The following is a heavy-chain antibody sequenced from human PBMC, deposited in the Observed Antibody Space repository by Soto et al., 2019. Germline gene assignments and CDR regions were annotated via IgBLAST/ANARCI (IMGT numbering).Heavy chain of an antibody. V-gene: IGHV1-69*13. CDR2: IIPIFGTA. CDR1: GGTFSSYA. D-gene: IGHD2-15*01. Sequence: SVKVSCKASGGTFSSYAISWVRQAPGQGLERMGGIIPIFGTANYAQKFQGRVTITADESTSTAYMELSSLRSEDTAVYYCARERDCSGGSCYYYGMDVWGQGTTVTVSS. CDR3: ARERDCSGGSCYYYGMDV. J-gene: IGHJ6*02.